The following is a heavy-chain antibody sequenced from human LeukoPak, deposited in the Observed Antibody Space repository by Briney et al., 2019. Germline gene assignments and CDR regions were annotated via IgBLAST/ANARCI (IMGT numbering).Heavy chain of an antibody. CDR1: GYTFTSYD. CDR2: MNPNSGNT. V-gene: IGHV1-8*01. D-gene: IGHD3-9*01. J-gene: IGHJ6*02. Sequence: GASVKVSCKASGYTFTSYDINWVRQATGQGLEWMGWMNPNSGNTGYAQKFQGRVTMTRNTSISTAYMELSSLRSEDTAVYYCARVWVGILTGYSYYYYGMDVWGQGTTVTVSS. CDR3: ARVWVGILTGYSYYYYGMDV.